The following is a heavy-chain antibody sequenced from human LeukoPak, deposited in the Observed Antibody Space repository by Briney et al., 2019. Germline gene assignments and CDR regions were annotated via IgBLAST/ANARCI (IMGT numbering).Heavy chain of an antibody. CDR2: IYTSGST. D-gene: IGHD5-12*01. Sequence: SETLSLTCTVSGGSISSYYWSWIRQPAGKGLEWIGRIYTSGSTNYNPSLKSRVTISVDRSKNQFSLKLSSVTAADTAVYYCARVGKVATFDYWGQGTLVTVSS. CDR3: ARVGKVATFDY. CDR1: GGSISSYY. J-gene: IGHJ4*02. V-gene: IGHV4-4*07.